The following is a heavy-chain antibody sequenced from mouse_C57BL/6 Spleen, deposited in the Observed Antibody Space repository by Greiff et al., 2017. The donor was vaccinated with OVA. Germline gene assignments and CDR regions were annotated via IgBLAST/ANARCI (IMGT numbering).Heavy chain of an antibody. Sequence: EVKVEESGGGLVQPGGSLSLSCAASGFTFPDYYMSWVRQPPGKALEWLGFIRNKANGYTTEYSAAVKGRFTISRDNSQSILYLQMNALRAEDSATYYCARSLYYDYDVGFAYWGQGTLVTVSA. D-gene: IGHD2-4*01. CDR2: IRNKANGYTT. CDR3: ARSLYYDYDVGFAY. J-gene: IGHJ3*01. CDR1: GFTFPDYY. V-gene: IGHV7-3*01.